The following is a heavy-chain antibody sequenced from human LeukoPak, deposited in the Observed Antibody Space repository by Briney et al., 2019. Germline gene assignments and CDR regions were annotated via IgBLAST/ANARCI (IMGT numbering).Heavy chain of an antibody. Sequence: PSETLSLTCTVSGGSISSYYWSWIRQPPGKGLEWIGYIYYSGSTNYNPSLKSRVTISVDTSKNQFSLKLSSVTAADTAVYCCASHHYDAGLARYFDLWGRGTLVTVSS. D-gene: IGHD3-22*01. CDR2: IYYSGST. CDR3: ASHHYDAGLARYFDL. V-gene: IGHV4-59*01. J-gene: IGHJ2*01. CDR1: GGSISSYY.